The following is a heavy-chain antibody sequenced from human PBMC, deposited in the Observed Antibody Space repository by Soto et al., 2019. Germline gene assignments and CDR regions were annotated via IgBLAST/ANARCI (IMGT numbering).Heavy chain of an antibody. D-gene: IGHD3-22*01. CDR1: GYTFTSYC. CDR2: ISAYNGNT. V-gene: IGHV1-18*01. J-gene: IGHJ4*02. CDR3: ARVLGSITMIVVVTPALDY. Sequence: SAKLTCKASGYTFTSYCISWVRQAPGQGLKWMGWISAYNGNTNYAQKLQGRVTMTTDTSTSKAYMELRSLRSDDTAVYFCARVLGSITMIVVVTPALDYWGQGTLVTVSS.